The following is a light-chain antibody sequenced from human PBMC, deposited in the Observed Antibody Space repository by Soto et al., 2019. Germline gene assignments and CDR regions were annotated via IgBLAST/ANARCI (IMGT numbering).Light chain of an antibody. CDR3: CSYAGSYPYV. V-gene: IGLV2-11*01. J-gene: IGLJ1*01. CDR1: SRDVGGYNY. CDR2: DVS. Sequence: SLLTQPRPMSGSPGQSVTISRPGTSRDVGGYNYVSWYQQRPGKAPKLMIYDVSKRPSGVPDRFSGSKSGNTASLTISGLQAEDEADYYCCSYAGSYPYVFGTGTKVTVL.